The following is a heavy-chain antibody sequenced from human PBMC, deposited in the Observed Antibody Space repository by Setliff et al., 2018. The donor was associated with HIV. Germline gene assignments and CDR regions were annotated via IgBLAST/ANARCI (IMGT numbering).Heavy chain of an antibody. CDR1: GYTFTAYY. CDR2: INPYSGGT. D-gene: IGHD3-10*01. CDR3: VREVRAAYKGPLWFGQSDPRPDTFDI. J-gene: IGHJ3*02. Sequence: VSCKASGYTFTAYYIHWVRQAPGQGLEWMGWINPYSGGTNYEQNFQGWVTMTRDTSITTAYMELSRLTSDDTALYFCVREVRAAYKGPLWFGQSDPRPDTFDIWGQGTMVTVSS. V-gene: IGHV1-2*04.